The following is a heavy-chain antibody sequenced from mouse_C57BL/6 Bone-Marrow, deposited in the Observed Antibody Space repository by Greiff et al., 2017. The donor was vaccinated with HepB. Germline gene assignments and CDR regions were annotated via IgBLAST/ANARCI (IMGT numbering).Heavy chain of an antibody. J-gene: IGHJ3*01. CDR2: IWSGGST. Sequence: VKLKHSGPGLVQPSQSLSITCTVSGFSLTSYGVHWVRQSPGKGLEWLGVIWSGGSTDYNAAFISRLSISKDNSKSQVFFKMNSLQAEDTAIYYCARKYWLGGSWFAYWGQGTLVTVSA. D-gene: IGHD2-2*01. CDR1: GFSLTSYG. CDR3: ARKYWLGGSWFAY. V-gene: IGHV2-2*01.